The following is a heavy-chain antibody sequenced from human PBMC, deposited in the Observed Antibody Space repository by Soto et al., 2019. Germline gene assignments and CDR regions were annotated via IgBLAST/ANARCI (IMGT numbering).Heavy chain of an antibody. CDR3: ARPTLVGVVIDALNI. D-gene: IGHD3-3*01. CDR1: GGSISSSSYF. Sequence: QWQLQESGPGLVKPSETLSLTCTVSGGSISSSSYFWGWIRQPPGKGLEWIGSVYYSGSTYYNPSLKSRVTISVDTSKNQFSLKLSSVTAADTAVYYCARPTLVGVVIDALNIWGQGTMVTVSS. J-gene: IGHJ3*02. V-gene: IGHV4-39*01. CDR2: VYYSGST.